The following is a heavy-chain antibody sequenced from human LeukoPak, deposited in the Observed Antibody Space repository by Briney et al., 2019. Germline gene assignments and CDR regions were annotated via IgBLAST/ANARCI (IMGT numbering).Heavy chain of an antibody. CDR2: TVGGGSPNT. CDR1: GFYFANYA. J-gene: IGHJ5*02. CDR3: ARSWGSLLWSDGWFDP. D-gene: IGHD3-10*01. Sequence: PGGSLRLSCAASGFYFANYAMSWVRQAPGKGLAWVSATVGGGSPNTYHADSVKGRFTISRDNSKNSLYLQMNSLRAEDTAVYYCARSWGSLLWSDGWFDPWGQGTLVTVSS. V-gene: IGHV3-23*01.